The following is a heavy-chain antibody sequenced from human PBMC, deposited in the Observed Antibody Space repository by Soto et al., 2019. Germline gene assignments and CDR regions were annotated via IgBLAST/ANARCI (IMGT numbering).Heavy chain of an antibody. CDR2: IYPGDSDT. J-gene: IGHJ4*02. CDR3: ARPGYSSGWAVPFDY. D-gene: IGHD6-19*01. Sequence: GESLEISCKGSGYSFTSYWIGWVRQMPGKGLEWMGIIYPGDSDTRYSPSFQGQVTISADKSISTAYLQWSSLKASDTAMYYCARPGYSSGWAVPFDYWGQGTLVTVSS. V-gene: IGHV5-51*01. CDR1: GYSFTSYW.